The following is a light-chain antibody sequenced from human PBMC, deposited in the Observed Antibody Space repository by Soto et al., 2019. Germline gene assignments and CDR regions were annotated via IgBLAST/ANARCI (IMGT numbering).Light chain of an antibody. V-gene: IGKV3-20*01. CDR2: GES. CDR3: QQYGSSSYT. J-gene: IGKJ2*01. CDR1: QSVSSNY. Sequence: DIVLTQSPDTLSLSPGERATLSCRASQSVSSNYLAWYQQKPGQAPRLLIYGESTRATGIPDRFSGSGSGTDFTLTISRLEPEDFAVYYCQQYGSSSYTFGQGTRLEIK.